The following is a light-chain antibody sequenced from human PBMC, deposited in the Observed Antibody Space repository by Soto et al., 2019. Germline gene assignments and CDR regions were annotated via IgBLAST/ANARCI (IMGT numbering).Light chain of an antibody. CDR1: QSVSRY. CDR2: DAS. Sequence: EIVLTQSPATLSLSPCERATLSCRASQSVSRYLAWYQQKPGQAPRLLIYDASNRATGIPARFSGSGSGTDFTLTISSLEPEDFAVYYCQQYGTSPITFGQGTRLEIK. CDR3: QQYGTSPIT. J-gene: IGKJ5*01. V-gene: IGKV3-11*01.